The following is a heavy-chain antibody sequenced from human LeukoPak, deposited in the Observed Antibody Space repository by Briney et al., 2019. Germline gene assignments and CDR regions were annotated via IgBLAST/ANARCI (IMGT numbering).Heavy chain of an antibody. Sequence: PSQTLSLTCAVSGGSISSGGYSWSWIRQPPGKGLEWIGYIYYSGSTYYNPSLKSRVTISVDTSKNQFSLKLSSVAAADTAVYYCARGPYDILTGYRYFDYWGQGTLVTVSS. CDR3: ARGPYDILTGYRYFDY. V-gene: IGHV4-31*11. CDR2: IYYSGST. CDR1: GGSISSGGYS. D-gene: IGHD3-9*01. J-gene: IGHJ4*02.